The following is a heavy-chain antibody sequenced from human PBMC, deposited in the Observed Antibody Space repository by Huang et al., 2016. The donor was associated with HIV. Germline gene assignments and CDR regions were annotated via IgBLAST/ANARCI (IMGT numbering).Heavy chain of an antibody. D-gene: IGHD3-16*01. J-gene: IGHJ4*02. CDR3: ARTKGEFDF. V-gene: IGHV1-18*04. CDR2: SSGDNVST. CDR1: GYKFHIYE. Sequence: QIHLVQSGPEVKQPGASVKVSCKASGYKFHIYEITWVRQTPGQGLDGMGWSSGDNVSTRFAQKFQDRLTMTTDVSTSTAYLELRSLRLDDTAVHCCARTKGEFDFWGQGALVTVSS.